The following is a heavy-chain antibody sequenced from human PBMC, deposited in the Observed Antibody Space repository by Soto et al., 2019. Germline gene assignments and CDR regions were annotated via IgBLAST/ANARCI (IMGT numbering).Heavy chain of an antibody. V-gene: IGHV3-33*01. J-gene: IGHJ6*02. CDR2: IWYDGSNK. CDR1: GFTFSSYG. D-gene: IGHD4-17*01. Sequence: GGSLRLSCAASGFTFSSYGMHWVRQAPGKGLEWVAVIWYDGSNKYYADSVKGRFTISRDNSKNTLYLQRNSLRAEDTAVYYCARDGDYGDYYGMDVWGQGTTVTVSS. CDR3: ARDGDYGDYYGMDV.